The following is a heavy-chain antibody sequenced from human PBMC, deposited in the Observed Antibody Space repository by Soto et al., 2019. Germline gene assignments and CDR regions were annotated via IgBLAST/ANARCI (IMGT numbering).Heavy chain of an antibody. CDR2: ISYDGSNK. D-gene: IGHD3-3*01. J-gene: IGHJ6*03. CDR3: AKDGIYDFWSGYYYYYYYMDV. CDR1: GFTVSSNY. V-gene: IGHV3-30*18. Sequence: GGSLRLSCAASGFTVSSNYMSWVRQAPGKGLEWVAVISYDGSNKYYADSVKGRFTISRDNSKNTLYLQMNSLRAEDTAVYYCAKDGIYDFWSGYYYYYYYMDVWGKGTTVTVSS.